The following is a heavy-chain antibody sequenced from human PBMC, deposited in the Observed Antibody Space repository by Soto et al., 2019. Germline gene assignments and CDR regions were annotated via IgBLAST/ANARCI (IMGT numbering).Heavy chain of an antibody. V-gene: IGHV4-34*01. Sequence: SETLFLTCAVYGGSFSGYYWSWIRQPPGKGLEWIGEINHSGSTNYNPSLKGRVTISVDTSKNQFSLKLSSVTAADAAVYYCARGGKVRLVKRLYYFDYWGQGTLVTVSS. CDR2: INHSGST. CDR3: ARGGKVRLVKRLYYFDY. J-gene: IGHJ4*02. D-gene: IGHD3-9*01. CDR1: GGSFSGYY.